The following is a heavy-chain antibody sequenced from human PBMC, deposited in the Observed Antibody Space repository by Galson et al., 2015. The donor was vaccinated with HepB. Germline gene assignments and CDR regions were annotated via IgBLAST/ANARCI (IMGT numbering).Heavy chain of an antibody. Sequence: SETLSLTCTVSGGSISSNYWSWIRQPPGKGLEWIGYLYYSGSTKYNPPLKSRVTISIDTSKNQFSLRLSSVTAADTAVYYCARCGMYCSSTSCYETVDYFDYWGQGTLVTVSS. J-gene: IGHJ4*02. CDR3: ARCGMYCSSTSCYETVDYFDY. CDR1: GGSISSNY. CDR2: LYYSGST. V-gene: IGHV4-59*01. D-gene: IGHD2-2*01.